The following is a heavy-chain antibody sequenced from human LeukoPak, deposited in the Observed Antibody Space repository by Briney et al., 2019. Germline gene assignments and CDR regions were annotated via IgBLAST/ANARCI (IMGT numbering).Heavy chain of an antibody. CDR2: INPKSGGT. J-gene: IGHJ1*01. V-gene: IGHV1-2*02. CDR3: ARSEGPAYCSGGTCYQTPAEYFQH. CDR1: GYTFTGYY. Sequence: ASVKVSCKASGYTFTGYYMHWVRQAPGQGLEWMGSINPKSGGTKFAQNFQGRVTMTRDTSITTAYMELSSLRSDDTAVYYCARSEGPAYCSGGTCYQTPAEYFQHWGQGTLVTVSS. D-gene: IGHD2-15*01.